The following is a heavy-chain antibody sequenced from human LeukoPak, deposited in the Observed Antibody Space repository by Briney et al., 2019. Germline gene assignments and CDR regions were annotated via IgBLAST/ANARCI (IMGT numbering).Heavy chain of an antibody. CDR2: VSPSGDIT. J-gene: IGHJ4*02. CDR1: GFIFSSHG. Sequence: GGTLRLSCAASGFIFSSHGMNWVRQAPGKGLEWVSGVSPSGDITYYADSVKGRFTISRDNSKNTLYLQMNSLRAEDTAVYYCAKIARDYYGSGSYPADYWGQGTLVTVSS. CDR3: AKIARDYYGSGSYPADY. V-gene: IGHV3-23*01. D-gene: IGHD3-10*01.